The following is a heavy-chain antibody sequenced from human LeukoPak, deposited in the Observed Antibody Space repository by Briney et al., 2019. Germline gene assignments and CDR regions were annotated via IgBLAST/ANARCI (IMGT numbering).Heavy chain of an antibody. V-gene: IGHV4-59*01. CDR1: GASITNYH. D-gene: IGHD3-22*01. CDR2: MYDSGNT. CDR3: ARGGFHILA. J-gene: IGHJ5*01. Sequence: PSETLSLTCTVSGASITNYHWSWIRQPPGKGLEWIGYMYDSGNTNYNPSLKSRVTISVDTSKNQFSLNLNSVTAADTAVYYCARGGFHILAWGHGTLVTVSS.